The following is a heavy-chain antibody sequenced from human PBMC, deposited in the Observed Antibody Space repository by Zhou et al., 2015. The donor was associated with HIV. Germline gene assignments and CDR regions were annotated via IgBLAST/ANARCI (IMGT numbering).Heavy chain of an antibody. CDR1: GFTFSSYG. D-gene: IGHD2-21*01. Sequence: QVQLVESGGGVVQPGKSLRLSCAASGFTFSSYGMHWVRQAPGKGLEWVAVMSYDGSNKYYANSVKGRFTISRDNSKNTLYLQMNSLRAEDTAVYYCAKDRPKVGGDLDYWGQGTLVTVSS. CDR3: AKDRPKVGGDLDY. J-gene: IGHJ4*02. CDR2: MSYDGSNK. V-gene: IGHV3-30*18.